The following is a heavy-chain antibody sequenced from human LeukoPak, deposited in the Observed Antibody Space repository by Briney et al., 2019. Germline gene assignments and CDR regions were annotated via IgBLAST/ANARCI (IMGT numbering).Heavy chain of an antibody. CDR2: ISSSSTYI. J-gene: IGHJ4*02. Sequence: GGSLRLSCAASGFTFSSYSMNWVRQAPGKGLEWVSSISSSSTYIYYADSVKGRFTISRDNSKNTLYLQMNSLRAEDTAVYYCAKDSAVWEPFDYWGQGTLVTVSS. CDR1: GFTFSSYS. CDR3: AKDSAVWEPFDY. D-gene: IGHD1-26*01. V-gene: IGHV3-21*04.